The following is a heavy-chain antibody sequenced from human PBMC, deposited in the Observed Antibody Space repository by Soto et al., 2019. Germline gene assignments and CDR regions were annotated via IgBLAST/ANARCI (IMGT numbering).Heavy chain of an antibody. J-gene: IGHJ4*02. CDR3: AKDSNKYSSSLRGRYFDY. CDR2: ISGGGSNT. CDR1: GFPFSSYV. D-gene: IGHD4-4*01. Sequence: VGSLRLSCAASGFPFSSYVMSWVRQAPGKGLEWVSGISGGGSNTFYADYVKGRFTISRDNSKNTLLLQMNSLGAEDTAVYYCAKDSNKYSSSLRGRYFDYWGQGIGVTVSS. V-gene: IGHV3-23*01.